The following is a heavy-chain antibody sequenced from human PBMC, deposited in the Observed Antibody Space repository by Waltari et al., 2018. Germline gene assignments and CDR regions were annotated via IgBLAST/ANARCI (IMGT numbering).Heavy chain of an antibody. Sequence: QVQLKQWGAGTLKPSDTLSLTCGVYGGSFSGYHWTWVRQSPGKGLEWIGEINNGGVTNYGPSRKSRVTISVDASKNQFSLFVRSVTAADTAVYYCARGGVPDYYGSGSPYRNWFDPWGQGTLVTVSS. CDR3: ARGGVPDYYGSGSPYRNWFDP. CDR1: GGSFSGYH. CDR2: INNGGVT. V-gene: IGHV4-34*02. J-gene: IGHJ5*02. D-gene: IGHD3-10*01.